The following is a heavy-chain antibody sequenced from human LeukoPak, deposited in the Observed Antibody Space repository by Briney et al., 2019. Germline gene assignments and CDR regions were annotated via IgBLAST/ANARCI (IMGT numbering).Heavy chain of an antibody. CDR2: INPNSGGT. V-gene: IGHV1-2*02. CDR1: GYTFTGYY. CDR3: ARGGEYGSANWFDP. D-gene: IGHD2/OR15-2a*01. Sequence: ASVKVSCKASGYTFTGYYMHWVRQAPGQGLEWMGWINPNSGGTNYAQKFQGRVTMTRDTSISTAYMELSSLRSEDTAVYYCARGGEYGSANWFDPWGQGTLVTVSS. J-gene: IGHJ5*02.